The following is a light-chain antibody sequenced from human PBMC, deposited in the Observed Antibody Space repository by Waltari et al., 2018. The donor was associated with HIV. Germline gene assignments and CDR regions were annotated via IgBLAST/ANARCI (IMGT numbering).Light chain of an antibody. CDR1: QGFRND. CDR2: ASS. Sequence: DIQMIQSTSSLSASVGERVTITCRASQGFRNDLGWYQHKPGTAPKRLLSASSTLQTGVPPRFSGSGSGAEFTRTISSLQPEDFATYYCLQHNGYPRTFGQGTKVEIK. V-gene: IGKV1-17*01. CDR3: LQHNGYPRT. J-gene: IGKJ1*01.